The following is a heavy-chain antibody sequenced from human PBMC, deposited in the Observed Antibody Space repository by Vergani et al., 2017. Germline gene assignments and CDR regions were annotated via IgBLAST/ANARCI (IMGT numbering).Heavy chain of an antibody. D-gene: IGHD1-1*01. Sequence: QVKLVQSGAEVKKPGSSVKVSCKAAGGTFSSYAISWVRQAPGQGLEWMGRIIPILGIANYAQKFQGRVTITADKSTSTAYMELSSLRSEDTAVYYCARKDWNGLDAFSIWGQGPMVTVSS. CDR2: IIPILGIA. CDR3: ARKDWNGLDAFSI. V-gene: IGHV1-69*04. J-gene: IGHJ3*02. CDR1: GGTFSSYA.